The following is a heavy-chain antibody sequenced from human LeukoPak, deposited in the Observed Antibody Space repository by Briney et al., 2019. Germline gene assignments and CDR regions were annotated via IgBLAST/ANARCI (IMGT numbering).Heavy chain of an antibody. Sequence: GGSLRLSCAACGYTFRSHSMNWVRQAPGKGLEWVSYISSSSSTIYYADSVKGRFTISRDNAKNSLYLQMNSLRDEDTAVYYCARALTVLSDYWGQGTLVTVSS. CDR3: ARALTVLSDY. CDR1: GYTFRSHS. D-gene: IGHD4-17*01. V-gene: IGHV3-48*02. CDR2: ISSSSSTI. J-gene: IGHJ4*02.